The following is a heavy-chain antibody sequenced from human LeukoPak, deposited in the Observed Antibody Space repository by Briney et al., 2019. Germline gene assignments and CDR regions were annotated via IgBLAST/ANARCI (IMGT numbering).Heavy chain of an antibody. CDR3: ARDARHRYCSSSSCYRGWLDP. CDR2: MNPNSGNT. CDR1: GYTFTSYD. J-gene: IGHJ5*02. Sequence: ASVKVSCKASGYTFTSYDINWVRQATGQGLEWMGWMNPNSGNTGYAQKFQGRVTITADESTSTAYMGLSSLRSEDTAVYCCARDARHRYCSSSSCYRGWLDPWGQGTPVTVSS. V-gene: IGHV1-8*01. D-gene: IGHD2-2*01.